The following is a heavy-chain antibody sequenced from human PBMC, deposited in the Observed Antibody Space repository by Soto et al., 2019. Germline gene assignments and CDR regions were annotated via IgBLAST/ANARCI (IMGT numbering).Heavy chain of an antibody. D-gene: IGHD4-17*01. V-gene: IGHV4-34*01. CDR3: ARGYGGFDY. Sequence: TSETLSLTCAVYGGSFSGYYWSWIRQPPGKGLEWIGEINHSGSTNYNPSLKSRVTISVDTSKNQFSLKLSSVTAADTAVYYCARGYGGFDYWGQGTLVTVSS. CDR1: GGSFSGYY. J-gene: IGHJ4*02. CDR2: INHSGST.